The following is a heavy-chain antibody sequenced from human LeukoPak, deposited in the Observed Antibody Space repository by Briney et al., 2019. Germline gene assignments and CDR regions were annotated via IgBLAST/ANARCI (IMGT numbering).Heavy chain of an antibody. D-gene: IGHD6-13*01. J-gene: IGHJ4*02. CDR2: ISYDGSNK. V-gene: IGHV3-30-3*01. Sequence: GGSLRLPCAASGFTFSSYAMHWVRQAPGKGLEWVAVISYDGSNKYYADSVKGRFTISRDNSKNTLYLQMNSLRAEDTAVYYCAKDSARLAAAGSLDYWGQGTLVTVSS. CDR1: GFTFSSYA. CDR3: AKDSARLAAAGSLDY.